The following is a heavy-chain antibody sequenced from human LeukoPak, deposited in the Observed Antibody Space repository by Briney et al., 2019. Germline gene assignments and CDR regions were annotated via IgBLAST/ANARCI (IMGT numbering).Heavy chain of an antibody. V-gene: IGHV3-11*01. CDR3: ARDWGPTYYDFWSPNPLGDY. Sequence: PGGSLRLSCAASGFTFSDYYMSWIRQAPGKGLEWVSYISSSGSTIYYADSVKGRFTISRDNAKNSLYLQMNSLRAEDTAVYYCARDWGPTYYDFWSPNPLGDYWGQGTLVTVSS. D-gene: IGHD3-3*01. CDR1: GFTFSDYY. CDR2: ISSSGSTI. J-gene: IGHJ4*02.